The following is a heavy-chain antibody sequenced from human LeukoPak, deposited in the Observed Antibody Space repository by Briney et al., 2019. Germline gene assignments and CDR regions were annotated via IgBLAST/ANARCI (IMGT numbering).Heavy chain of an antibody. CDR3: AREWPDFWSGYFTYYYYYSMDV. Sequence: ASVKVSCKASGYTFTSYDINWVRQATGQGLEWMGWMNPNSGNTGYAQKFQGRVTMTRNTSISTAYMELSSLRSEDTAVYYCAREWPDFWSGYFTYYYYYSMDVWGQGTTVTVSS. D-gene: IGHD3-3*01. CDR2: MNPNSGNT. V-gene: IGHV1-8*01. CDR1: GYTFTSYD. J-gene: IGHJ6*02.